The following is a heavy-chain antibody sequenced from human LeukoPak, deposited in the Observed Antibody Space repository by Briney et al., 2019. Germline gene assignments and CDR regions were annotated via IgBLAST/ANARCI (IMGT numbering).Heavy chain of an antibody. Sequence: GGSLRLSCAASGFTFSDHYMDWVRQAPVKGLEWVGRTRNKANSYTTEYAASVKGRFTISRDGSKNSLYLQMNSLKTEDTAVYYCAREGLGARYFDYWGQGTLVTVSS. V-gene: IGHV3-72*01. J-gene: IGHJ4*02. D-gene: IGHD1-26*01. CDR1: GFTFSDHY. CDR3: AREGLGARYFDY. CDR2: TRNKANSYTT.